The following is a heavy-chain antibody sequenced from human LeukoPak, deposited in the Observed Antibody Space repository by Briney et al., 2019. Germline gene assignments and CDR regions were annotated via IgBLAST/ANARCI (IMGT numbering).Heavy chain of an antibody. V-gene: IGHV3-23*01. CDR3: ATRRDGYNFDWYFDL. Sequence: AGGSLRLSCAASGFTFSSYAMSWVRQAPGKGLEWVSAISGSGGSTYYADSVKGRFTISRDNAKNSLYLQMNSLRAEDTAVYYCATRRDGYNFDWYFDLWGRGTLVTVSS. D-gene: IGHD5-24*01. CDR2: ISGSGGST. CDR1: GFTFSSYA. J-gene: IGHJ2*01.